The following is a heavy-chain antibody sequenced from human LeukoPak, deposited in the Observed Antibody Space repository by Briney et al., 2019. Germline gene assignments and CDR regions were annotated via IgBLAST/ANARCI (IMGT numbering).Heavy chain of an antibody. D-gene: IGHD5-18*01. Sequence: SETLSLTCTVSGGSISSYYWSWIRQPPGKGLEWIGYIYYSGSANYNPSLKSRVTISVDTSKNQFSLKLSSVNAADTAVYYCARLRGYSYGLYYYGMDVWGQGTTVTVSS. V-gene: IGHV4-59*01. CDR2: IYYSGSA. J-gene: IGHJ6*02. CDR1: GGSISSYY. CDR3: ARLRGYSYGLYYYGMDV.